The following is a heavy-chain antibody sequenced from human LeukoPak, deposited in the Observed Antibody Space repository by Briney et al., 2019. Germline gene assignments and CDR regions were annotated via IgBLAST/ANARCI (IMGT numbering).Heavy chain of an antibody. CDR3: VKDVGGSYAFDH. Sequence: GGSLRLSCSASGFXFSRYAMHWVRQAPGKGLEYVSGINDNGGRTHYGDSVKGRFSISRDNSKNTLHLQMSTLRAEDTALYYCVKDVGGSYAFDHWGQGILVTVAS. D-gene: IGHD1-26*01. J-gene: IGHJ4*02. CDR1: GFXFSRYA. CDR2: INDNGGRT. V-gene: IGHV3-64D*09.